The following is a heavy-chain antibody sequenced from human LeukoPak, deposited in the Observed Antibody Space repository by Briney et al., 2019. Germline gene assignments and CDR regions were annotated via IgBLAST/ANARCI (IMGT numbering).Heavy chain of an antibody. CDR3: ARLSLYSSSSRFTPFYYYYYMDV. V-gene: IGHV1-69*13. CDR1: GGTFSSYA. J-gene: IGHJ6*03. D-gene: IGHD6-6*01. CDR2: IIPIFGTA. Sequence: SVKVSCKASGGTFSSYAISWVRQAPGQGLEWMGGIIPIFGTANYAQKFQGRVTITADESTSTAYMELSSLRSEDTAVYYCARLSLYSSSSRFTPFYYYYYMDVWGKGTTVTVSS.